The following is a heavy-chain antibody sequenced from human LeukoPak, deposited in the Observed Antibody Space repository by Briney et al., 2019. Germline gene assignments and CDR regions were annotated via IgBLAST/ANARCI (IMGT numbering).Heavy chain of an antibody. J-gene: IGHJ6*03. CDR1: GGSISSSSYY. V-gene: IGHV4-39*07. Sequence: SETLSLTCTVSGGSISSSSYYWGWIRQPPGKGLEWIGSIYYSGSTYYNPSLKSRVTISVDTSKNQFSLKLSSVTAADTAVYYCARAAPSCLLLLLCRTNTNRYYMDVWGKGTTVTVSS. CDR2: IYYSGST. D-gene: IGHD2-2*01. CDR3: ARAAPSCLLLLLCRTNTNRYYMDV.